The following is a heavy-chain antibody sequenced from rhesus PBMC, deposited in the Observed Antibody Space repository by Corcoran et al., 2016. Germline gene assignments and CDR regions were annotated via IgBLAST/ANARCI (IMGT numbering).Heavy chain of an antibody. V-gene: IGHV1-138*01. D-gene: IGHD4-29*01. CDR2: SNPKTGDT. CDR3: AREVLTTVYYLDY. Sequence: QVQLVQSGAEVKKPGSSVKVSCKTSGYTFTDYYMHWVRQAPGQGLEWMGESNPKTGDTNKTQKFRGRDTMTRNTSTSTANMELSSLKSEDTAVYYCAREVLTTVYYLDYWGQGVLVTVSS. CDR1: GYTFTDYY. J-gene: IGHJ4*01.